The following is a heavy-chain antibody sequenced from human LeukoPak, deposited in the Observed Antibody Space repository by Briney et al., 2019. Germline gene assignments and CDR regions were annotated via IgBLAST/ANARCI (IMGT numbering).Heavy chain of an antibody. V-gene: IGHV4-38-2*01. CDR1: GYSISSGYY. CDR2: IYHSGST. D-gene: IGHD3-3*01. J-gene: IGHJ4*02. CDR3: ARHLRGFWSGYPDY. Sequence: SETLSLTCAVSGYSISSGYYWGWIRQPPGKGLEWIGSIYHSGSTYYNPSLKSRVTISVDTSKNQFSLKLSSVTAADTAVYYCARHLRGFWSGYPDYWGQGTLVTVS.